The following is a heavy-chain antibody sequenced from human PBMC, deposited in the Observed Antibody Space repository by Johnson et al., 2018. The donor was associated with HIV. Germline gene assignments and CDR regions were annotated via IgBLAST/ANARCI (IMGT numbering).Heavy chain of an antibody. J-gene: IGHJ3*02. D-gene: IGHD6-6*01. CDR1: AFTFSSFA. Sequence: EVQLVESGGGLVQPGGSLRLSCAASAFTFSSFAMSWVRQAPGKGLEWVSGISGAGGSRNYADSVKGRFTISRDNAKNSLYLQMNSLRAEDTAVYYCATLKGPRLHIAARRPDAFDIWGQGTMVTVSS. CDR3: ATLKGPRLHIAARRPDAFDI. CDR2: ISGAGGSR. V-gene: IGHV3-23*04.